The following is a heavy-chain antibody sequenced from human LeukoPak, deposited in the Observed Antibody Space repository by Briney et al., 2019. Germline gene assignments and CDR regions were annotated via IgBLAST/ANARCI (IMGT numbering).Heavy chain of an antibody. D-gene: IGHD3-10*01. CDR1: GYTFTSYG. V-gene: IGHV1-18*01. CDR2: ISAYNGNT. Sequence: GASVKVSCKASGYTFTSYGISWVRQAPGQGLEWMGWISAYNGNTNYAQKLQGRVTMTTDTSTSTAYMELRSLRSDDTAVYYCARVFTMVRGPTQFDAFDIWGQGTMVTVSS. J-gene: IGHJ3*02. CDR3: ARVFTMVRGPTQFDAFDI.